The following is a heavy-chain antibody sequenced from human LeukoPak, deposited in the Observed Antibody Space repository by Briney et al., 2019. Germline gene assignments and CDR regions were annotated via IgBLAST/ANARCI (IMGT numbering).Heavy chain of an antibody. Sequence: GASVKVSCKASGYTFTSYGISWVRQAPGQGLEWMGWISAYNGNTNYAQKLQGRVTMTTDTSTSTAYMELRSLRSDDTAVYYCAREVIRTPGKGSGYWGQGTLVTVSS. CDR1: GYTFTSYG. J-gene: IGHJ4*02. CDR3: AREVIRTPGKGSGY. CDR2: ISAYNGNT. V-gene: IGHV1-18*01. D-gene: IGHD2-2*01.